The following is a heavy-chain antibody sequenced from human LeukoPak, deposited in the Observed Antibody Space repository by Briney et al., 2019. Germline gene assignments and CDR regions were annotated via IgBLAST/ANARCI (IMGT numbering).Heavy chain of an antibody. CDR1: GGTFSSYA. D-gene: IGHD3-16*01. CDR2: IIPIFGTA. CDR3: ARDSARERGLWFDP. Sequence: SVKVSCKASGGTFSSYAISWVRQAPGQGLEWMGGIIPIFGTANYAQKFQGRVTITADKSTSTAYMELSSLRSEDTAVYYCARDSARERGLWFDPWGQGTLVTVSS. V-gene: IGHV1-69*06. J-gene: IGHJ5*02.